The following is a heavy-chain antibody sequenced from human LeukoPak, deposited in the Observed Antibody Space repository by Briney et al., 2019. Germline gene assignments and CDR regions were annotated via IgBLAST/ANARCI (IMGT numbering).Heavy chain of an antibody. CDR3: ARNDFWSGYPGSYMDV. D-gene: IGHD3-3*01. V-gene: IGHV1-2*02. CDR1: GYTFTGYY. CDR2: INPNSGGT. Sequence: ASVKVSCKASGYTFTGYYMHWVRQAPGQGLEWMGWINPNSGGTNYAQKFQGRVTMTRDTSISTAYMELSRLRSDDTAVYYCARNDFWSGYPGSYMDVWGKGTTVTVSS. J-gene: IGHJ6*03.